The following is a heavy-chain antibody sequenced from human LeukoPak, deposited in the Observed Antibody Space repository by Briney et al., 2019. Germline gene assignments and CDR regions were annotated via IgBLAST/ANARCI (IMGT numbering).Heavy chain of an antibody. CDR2: IYHRRST. V-gene: IGHV4-39*07. J-gene: IGHJ4*01. Sequence: PSETLSLTCTVSGGSISSSSYYWGWIRQPPGKGLEWIGNIYHRRSTYYNPSLKSRVTISVDTSKNQFSLKLSSVTAADTAVSYCARDSRIAVADYYYXXYWGXXTLXTVSS. D-gene: IGHD6-19*01. CDR1: GGSISSSSYY. CDR3: ARDSRIAVADYYYXXY.